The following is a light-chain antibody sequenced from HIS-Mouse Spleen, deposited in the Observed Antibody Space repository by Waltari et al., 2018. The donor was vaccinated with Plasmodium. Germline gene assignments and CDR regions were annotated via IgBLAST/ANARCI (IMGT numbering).Light chain of an antibody. J-gene: IGKJ3*01. Sequence: EIVMTQSPATLSVSPGERATLSCRAGQSVSSKLAGYQQKPGQAPRLLIYGASTRATGIPARFSGSGSGTEFTLTISSLQSEDFAVYYCQQYNNWSFTFGPGTKVDIK. CDR1: QSVSSK. CDR3: QQYNNWSFT. V-gene: IGKV3-15*01. CDR2: GAS.